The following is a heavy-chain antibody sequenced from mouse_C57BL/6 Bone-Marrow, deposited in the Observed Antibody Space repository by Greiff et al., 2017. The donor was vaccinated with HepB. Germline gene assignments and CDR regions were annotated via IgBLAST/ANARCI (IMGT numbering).Heavy chain of an antibody. CDR1: GFTFSSYA. CDR3: ARDRDPYAMDY. Sequence: DVKLVESGGGLVKPGGSLKLSCAASGFTFSSYAMSWVRQTPEKRLEWVATISDGGSYTYYPDNVKGRFTISRDNAKNNLYLQMSHLKSEDTAMYYCARDRDPYAMDYWGQGTSVTVSS. V-gene: IGHV5-4*01. J-gene: IGHJ4*01. CDR2: ISDGGSYT. D-gene: IGHD3-3*01.